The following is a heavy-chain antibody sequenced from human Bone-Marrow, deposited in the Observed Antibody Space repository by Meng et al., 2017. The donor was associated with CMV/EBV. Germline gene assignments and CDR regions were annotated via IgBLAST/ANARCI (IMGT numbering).Heavy chain of an antibody. J-gene: IGHJ6*02. Sequence: GESLKISCAASGFTSSSYAMHWVRQAPGKGLEWVAFIRYDGSNKYYADSVKGRFTISRDNSKNTLYLQMNSLRAEDTAVYYCANRGDGYCSSTSCYRYYYYGMDVWGQGTTVTVSS. CDR2: IRYDGSNK. CDR3: ANRGDGYCSSTSCYRYYYYGMDV. V-gene: IGHV3-30*02. CDR1: GFTSSSYA. D-gene: IGHD2-2*01.